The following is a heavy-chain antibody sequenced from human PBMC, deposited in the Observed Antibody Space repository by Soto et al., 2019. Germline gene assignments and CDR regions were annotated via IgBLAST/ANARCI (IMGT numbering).Heavy chain of an antibody. CDR1: GGSISSSSYF. V-gene: IGHV4-39*01. J-gene: IGHJ5*02. CDR2: INYSGST. CDR3: SRRAPEGFDP. Sequence: SETLSLTCTVSGGSISSSSYFWGWIRQPPGRGLEWIGSINYSGSTYYNPSLKSRVTLSVDTSKNQFSLNVSSVTASDTALYYCSRRAPEGFDPWGQGTLVTV.